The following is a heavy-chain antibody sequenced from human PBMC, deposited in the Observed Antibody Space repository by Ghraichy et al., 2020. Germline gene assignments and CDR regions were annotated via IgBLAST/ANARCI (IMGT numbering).Heavy chain of an antibody. D-gene: IGHD2-21*02. J-gene: IGHJ4*02. CDR3: ARERWGDSRSR. CDR2: IYYSGST. V-gene: IGHV4-30-4*01. Sequence: SETLSLTCAVSGASISSGDYYWSWFRQPPGKGLEWIGDIYYSGSTYYNPSLESRIAISVDTSKNQFSLKLSSVTAADTAVYYCARERWGDSRSRWGQGTLVTVSS. CDR1: GASISSGDYY.